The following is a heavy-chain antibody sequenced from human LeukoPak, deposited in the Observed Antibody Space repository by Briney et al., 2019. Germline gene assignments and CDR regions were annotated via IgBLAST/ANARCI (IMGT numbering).Heavy chain of an antibody. V-gene: IGHV4-31*03. CDR1: GGSISSGGYY. Sequence: PSETLSLTCTVSGGSISSGGYYWSWIRQQPGKGLEWIGYIYYSGSTYYNPSLKSRVTISVDTSKNQFSLKLSSVTAADTAVYYGARVAQGYCSSTSCSPRGFAPWGQGTLVTVSS. CDR2: IYYSGST. CDR3: ARVAQGYCSSTSCSPRGFAP. D-gene: IGHD2-2*01. J-gene: IGHJ5*02.